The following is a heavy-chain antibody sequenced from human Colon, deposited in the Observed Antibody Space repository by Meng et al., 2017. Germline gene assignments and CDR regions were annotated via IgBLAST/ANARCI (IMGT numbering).Heavy chain of an antibody. CDR1: GFTFSSYA. CDR3: ARDLLYQQLANWYYFDH. V-gene: IGHV3-33*01. J-gene: IGHJ4*02. Sequence: GESLKISCAASGFTFSSYAMHWVRQAPGKGLEWVAVIWYDGSTKYHADSVKGRFTISRENSKDTLYLQMDSLGAEDTAVYYCARDLLYQQLANWYYFDHWGQGTLVTVSS. CDR2: IWYDGSTK. D-gene: IGHD6-13*01.